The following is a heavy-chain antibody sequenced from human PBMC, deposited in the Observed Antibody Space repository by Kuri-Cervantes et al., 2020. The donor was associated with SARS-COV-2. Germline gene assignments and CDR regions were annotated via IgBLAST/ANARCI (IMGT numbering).Heavy chain of an antibody. D-gene: IGHD3-3*01. CDR1: GGSFSGYY. Sequence: SETLSLTCAVYGGSFSGYYWSWIRQPPGKGLEWIGEINHSGSTNYNPPLKSRVTISVDTSKNQFSLKLSSVTAADTAVYYCARQMMSSITIFGVVITRKWFDPWGQGTLVTVSS. V-gene: IGHV4-34*01. CDR3: ARQMMSSITIFGVVITRKWFDP. CDR2: INHSGST. J-gene: IGHJ5*02.